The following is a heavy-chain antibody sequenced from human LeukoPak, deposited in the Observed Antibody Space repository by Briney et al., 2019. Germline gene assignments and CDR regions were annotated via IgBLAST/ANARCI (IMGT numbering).Heavy chain of an antibody. V-gene: IGHV3-43*01. Sequence: QLGGPLRLSCAASGFSFAGYTMHWVRQAPGKGLEWVSLISWNGYSTSYGDSVKGRFTISRDNNKDSLYLQMNSLRTEDTALYYCARDSSGSLDYWGQGTLVTVSS. CDR3: ARDSSGSLDY. D-gene: IGHD1-26*01. CDR2: ISWNGYST. J-gene: IGHJ4*02. CDR1: GFSFAGYT.